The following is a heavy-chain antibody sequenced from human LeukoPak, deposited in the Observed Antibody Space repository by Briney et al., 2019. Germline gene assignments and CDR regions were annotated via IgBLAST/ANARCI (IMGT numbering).Heavy chain of an antibody. Sequence: SETLSLTCTVSGGSISSYYWSWIRQPPGKGLEWIGYIYYSGSTNYNPSLKSRVTISGDTSKNQFSLKLSSVTAADTAVYYCARGHIVATIPHFDYWGQGTLVTVSS. J-gene: IGHJ4*02. V-gene: IGHV4-59*01. D-gene: IGHD5-12*01. CDR1: GGSISSYY. CDR2: IYYSGST. CDR3: ARGHIVATIPHFDY.